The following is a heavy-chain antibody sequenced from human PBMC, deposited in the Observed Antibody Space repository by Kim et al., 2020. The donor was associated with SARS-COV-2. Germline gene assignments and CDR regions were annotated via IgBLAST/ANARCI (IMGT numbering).Heavy chain of an antibody. Sequence: GGSLRLSCAASGFTFSSYGMHWVRQAPGKRLEWVAVISYDGSNKYYADSVKGRFTISRDNSKNTLYLQMNSLRAEDTAVYYCAKAITMIVVVSAFDIWGQGTMVTVS. V-gene: IGHV3-30*18. CDR3: AKAITMIVVVSAFDI. CDR1: GFTFSSYG. J-gene: IGHJ3*02. D-gene: IGHD3-22*01. CDR2: ISYDGSNK.